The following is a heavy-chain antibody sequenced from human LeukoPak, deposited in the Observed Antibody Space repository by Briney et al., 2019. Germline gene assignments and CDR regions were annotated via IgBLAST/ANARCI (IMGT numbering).Heavy chain of an antibody. Sequence: SVKVSCKASGYTFTSYAISWVRQAPGQGLEWMGGIIPIFGTANYAQKFQGRVTITADESTSTAYMELSSLRSEDTAVYYCARGPPILYRDYMDVWGKGTTVTVSS. V-gene: IGHV1-69*13. CDR2: IIPIFGTA. CDR1: GYTFTSYA. CDR3: ARGPPILYRDYMDV. D-gene: IGHD2-15*01. J-gene: IGHJ6*03.